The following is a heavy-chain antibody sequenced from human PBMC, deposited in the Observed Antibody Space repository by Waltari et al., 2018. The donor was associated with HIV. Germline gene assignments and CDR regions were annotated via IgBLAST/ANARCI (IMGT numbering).Heavy chain of an antibody. J-gene: IGHJ6*02. CDR2: INYGSDKR. Sequence: EVQLVESGGCLAKPGGAVRLSCAACGSRFNRFPITWFRHAPGKGLEWVSSINYGSDKRFYAYSVKGRFTISRDNAKNSLFLQIDTLRGEDTAVYFCARGASGYDSFYYHALDVWGQGTTLSVSS. CDR1: GSRFNRFP. CDR3: ARGASGYDSFYYHALDV. D-gene: IGHD5-12*01. V-gene: IGHV3-21*01.